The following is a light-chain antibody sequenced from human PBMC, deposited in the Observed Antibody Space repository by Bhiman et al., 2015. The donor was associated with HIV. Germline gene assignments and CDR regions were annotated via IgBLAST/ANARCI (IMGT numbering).Light chain of an antibody. CDR1: SSDVGVYNY. CDR3: SSYTSSSTLL. CDR2: DVS. J-gene: IGLJ2*01. Sequence: QSALTQPASVSGSPGQSITISCTGTSSDVGVYNYVSWYQQHPGKAPKLMIYDVSIRPSGVSNRFSGSKSGNTASLTISGLQAEDEADYYCSSYTSSSTLLFGGGTKLTVL. V-gene: IGLV2-14*03.